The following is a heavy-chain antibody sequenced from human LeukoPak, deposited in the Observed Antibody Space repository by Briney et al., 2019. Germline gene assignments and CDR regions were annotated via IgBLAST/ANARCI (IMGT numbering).Heavy chain of an antibody. CDR3: ATKRGATFDLFYYMDV. J-gene: IGHJ6*03. V-gene: IGHV1-2*02. Sequence: ASVKVSCKASGYTFTVSYMHWVRQAPGQGLEWMGCINPNSGGTNYAQKFQGRVTMTRDKSISTAYMELSGLEYDDTAFYYCATKRGATFDLFYYMDVWGKGTMVTVSS. CDR2: INPNSGGT. CDR1: GYTFTVSY. D-gene: IGHD2/OR15-2a*01.